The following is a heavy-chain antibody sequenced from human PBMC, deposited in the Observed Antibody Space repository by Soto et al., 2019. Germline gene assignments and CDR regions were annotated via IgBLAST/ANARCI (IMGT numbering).Heavy chain of an antibody. J-gene: IGHJ4*02. V-gene: IGHV5-51*03. CDR2: IYPANSDT. Sequence: EVQLVQSGAEVKKPGESLKISCKTSGYNFMNYWIGWVRQMPGKGPEWMGIIYPANSDTRYSPSFQGQVTISADKSISTAYLQWSSLKASDTAIYYCARRYGSETSDYWGQGTLVTVSS. CDR1: GYNFMNYW. D-gene: IGHD3-10*01. CDR3: ARRYGSETSDY.